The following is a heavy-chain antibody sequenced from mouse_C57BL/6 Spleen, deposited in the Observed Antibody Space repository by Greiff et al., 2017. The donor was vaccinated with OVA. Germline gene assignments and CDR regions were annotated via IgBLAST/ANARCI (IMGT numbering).Heavy chain of an antibody. CDR2: IDPEDGDT. Sequence: VQLQQSGAELVRPGASVKLSCTASGFNIKDYYMHWVKQRPEQGLEWIGRIDPEDGDTEYAPKFKGKATMTADTSSNTAYLQLSSLTSEDTAVYYCTPFYGGSSYGSAMDYWGQGTSVTVSS. V-gene: IGHV14-1*01. CDR1: GFNIKDYY. CDR3: TPFYGGSSYGSAMDY. J-gene: IGHJ4*01. D-gene: IGHD1-1*01.